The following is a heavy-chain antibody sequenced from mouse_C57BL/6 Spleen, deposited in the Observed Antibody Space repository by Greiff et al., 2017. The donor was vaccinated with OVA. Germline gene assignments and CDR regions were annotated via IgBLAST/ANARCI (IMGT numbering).Heavy chain of an antibody. J-gene: IGHJ1*03. Sequence: VQLQQSGPELVKPGASVKISCKASGYSFTDYNMNWVKQSHGKSLEWIGVINPNYGTTSYNQKFKGKATLTVDQSSSTAYMQLSSLTSEDSADYYCARKFYYGSNYYWYFDVWGKGTTVTVSS. CDR1: GYSFTDYN. CDR3: ARKFYYGSNYYWYFDV. D-gene: IGHD1-1*01. CDR2: INPNYGTT. V-gene: IGHV1-39*01.